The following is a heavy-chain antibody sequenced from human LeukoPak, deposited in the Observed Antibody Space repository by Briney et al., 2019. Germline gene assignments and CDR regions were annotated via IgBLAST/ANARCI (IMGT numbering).Heavy chain of an antibody. CDR1: GGSFSGYY. V-gene: IGHV4-34*01. D-gene: IGHD3-22*01. Sequence: AETLSLTCAVYGGSFSGYYWSWIRQPPGKGLEWIGEINHSGSTNYNPSLKSRVTISVDTSKNQFSLKLSSVTAADTAVYYCARGEEDYYDSSGYDYWGQGTLVTVSS. J-gene: IGHJ4*02. CDR3: ARGEEDYYDSSGYDY. CDR2: INHSGST.